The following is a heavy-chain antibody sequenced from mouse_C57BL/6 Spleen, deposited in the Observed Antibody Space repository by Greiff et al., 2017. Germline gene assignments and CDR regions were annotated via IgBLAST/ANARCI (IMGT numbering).Heavy chain of an antibody. CDR3: ARSNLGYFDV. J-gene: IGHJ1*03. D-gene: IGHD2-5*01. V-gene: IGHV7-3*01. Sequence: EVKLVESGGGLVQPGGSLSLSCAASGFTFTDYYMSWVRQPPGKALEWLGFIRNKANGYTTEYSASVKGRFTISRDNSQSILYLQMNALRAEDSATYYCARSNLGYFDVWGTGTTVTVS. CDR2: IRNKANGYTT. CDR1: GFTFTDYY.